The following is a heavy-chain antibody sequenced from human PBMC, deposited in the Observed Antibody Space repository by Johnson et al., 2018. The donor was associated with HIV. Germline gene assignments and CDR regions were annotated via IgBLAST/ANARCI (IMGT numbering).Heavy chain of an antibody. CDR2: ISYDGSNQ. J-gene: IGHJ3*02. CDR3: ARDSPGGRDGSGYYYGAFDI. CDR1: GFTFSSYA. Sequence: VQLLESGGGVVQPGRSLRLSCAASGFTFSSYAMHWVRQAPGKGLEWVAVISYDGSNQYYADSVKGRFTISRDNSKNTLYLQMNSRRAEDTAVYYCARDSPGGRDGSGYYYGAFDIWGQGTMVTVSS. D-gene: IGHD3-22*01. V-gene: IGHV3-30*04.